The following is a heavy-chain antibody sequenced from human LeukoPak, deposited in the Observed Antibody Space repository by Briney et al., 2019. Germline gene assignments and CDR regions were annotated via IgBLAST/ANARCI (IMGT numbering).Heavy chain of an antibody. J-gene: IGHJ6*02. V-gene: IGHV3-23*01. Sequence: GGSLRLSCAAAGFTFNNYAMSWVRQAPGKGLEWVSGISASGGDTFYADSVKGRFTISRDNSKNTLYLQMNSLRAEDTAVYYCARDRDYYYGMDVWGQGTTVTVSS. CDR3: ARDRDYYYGMDV. CDR2: ISASGGDT. D-gene: IGHD3-10*01. CDR1: GFTFNNYA.